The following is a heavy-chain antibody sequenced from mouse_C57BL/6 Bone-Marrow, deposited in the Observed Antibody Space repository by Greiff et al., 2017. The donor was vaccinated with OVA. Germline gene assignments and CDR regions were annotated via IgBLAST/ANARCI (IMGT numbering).Heavy chain of an antibody. D-gene: IGHD3-2*02. V-gene: IGHV5-6*01. CDR2: LSSGGSYT. Sequence: EVQLVESGGDLVKPGGSLKLSCAASGFTFSSYGMSWVRQTPDKRLEWVATLSSGGSYTYYTDSVKGRFTISRDNAKNTLYRQMSSLKSEDTAMYYCADSSGYYAMDYWGQGTSVTVSS. J-gene: IGHJ4*01. CDR1: GFTFSSYG. CDR3: ADSSGYYAMDY.